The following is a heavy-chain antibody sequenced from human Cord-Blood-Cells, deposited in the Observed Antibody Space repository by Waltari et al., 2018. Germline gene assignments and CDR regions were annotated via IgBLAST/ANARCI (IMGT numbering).Heavy chain of an antibody. J-gene: IGHJ4*02. Sequence: QVQLVQSGAEVQKPGASVKVSCKASGYTFTSYAMHWVRQAPGQRLEWMGWINAGNGNTKYSQKFQGRGTITRDTSASTAYMELSSLRSEDTAVYYCASEVAAAGTGDYWGQGTLVTVAS. V-gene: IGHV1-3*01. CDR3: ASEVAAAGTGDY. CDR1: GYTFTSYA. CDR2: INAGNGNT. D-gene: IGHD6-13*01.